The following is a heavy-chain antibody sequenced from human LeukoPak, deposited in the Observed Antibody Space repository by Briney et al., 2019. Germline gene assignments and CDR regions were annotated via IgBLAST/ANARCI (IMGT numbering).Heavy chain of an antibody. CDR1: GYTFTTYW. Sequence: GESLKISCKGSGYTFTTYWIAWVRQMPGKGLEWMGIIHPGDSDTRYSPSFQGQVTISADKSISTAYLLWSSLKASDTAMYYCARGISQLWFHFDYWGQGTLVTVSS. V-gene: IGHV5-51*01. D-gene: IGHD5-18*01. CDR2: IHPGDSDT. J-gene: IGHJ4*02. CDR3: ARGISQLWFHFDY.